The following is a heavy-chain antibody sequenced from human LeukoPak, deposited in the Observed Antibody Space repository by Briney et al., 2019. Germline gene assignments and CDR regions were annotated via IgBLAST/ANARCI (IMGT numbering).Heavy chain of an antibody. D-gene: IGHD6-13*01. V-gene: IGHV4-38-2*02. CDR2: IYHSGST. CDR1: GYSISSGYY. J-gene: IGHJ4*02. CDR3: ARWVAAAGNFDY. Sequence: SETLSLTCTVSGYSISSGYYWGWIRQPPGKGLEWIGSIYHSGSTYYNPSLKSRVTISVDTSKNQFSLKLSSVTAADTAVYYCARWVAAAGNFDYWGQGTLVTVSS.